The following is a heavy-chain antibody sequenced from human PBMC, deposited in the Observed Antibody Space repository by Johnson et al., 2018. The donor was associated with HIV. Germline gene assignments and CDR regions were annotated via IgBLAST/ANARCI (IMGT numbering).Heavy chain of an antibody. D-gene: IGHD1-20*01. J-gene: IGHJ3*02. CDR2: ISWNSGNI. CDR1: GLTFSSYW. CDR3: ARGTLTGTTGGFDI. Sequence: VQLVESGGGLVQPGGSLRLSCAASGLTFSSYWMTWVRQAPGKGLEWVSGISWNSGNIGYADSVKGRFTISRDNAKNYLYLQMNSLRAEDTALYYCARGTLTGTTGGFDIWGQGTMVTVSA. V-gene: IGHV3-9*01.